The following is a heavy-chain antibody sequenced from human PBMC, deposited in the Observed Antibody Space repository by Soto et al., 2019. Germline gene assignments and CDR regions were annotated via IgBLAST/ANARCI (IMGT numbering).Heavy chain of an antibody. CDR2: INSDGSST. CDR3: ARVMYNWNYGGYMDV. Sequence: GGSLRLSCAASGFTFSSYWMHWVRQAPGKGLVWVSRINSDGSSTSYADSVKGRFTISRDNAKNTLYLQMNSLRAEDKDVYYCARVMYNWNYGGYMDVWGKGTTVTVSS. J-gene: IGHJ6*03. D-gene: IGHD1-7*01. V-gene: IGHV3-74*01. CDR1: GFTFSSYW.